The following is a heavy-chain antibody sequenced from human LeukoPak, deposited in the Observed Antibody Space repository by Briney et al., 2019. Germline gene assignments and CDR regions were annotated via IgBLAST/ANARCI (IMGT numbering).Heavy chain of an antibody. D-gene: IGHD3-9*01. CDR3: ATYDILTGYSAY. V-gene: IGHV5-10-1*01. Sequence: GESLKISCKGSGYSSSNKWISWVRQMPGKGLELMGRIDHNDSHTNYSPSFQGHVSISADKSISTAYLQWSSLKASDTAMYCCATYDILTGYSAYWGQGTLVTVSS. J-gene: IGHJ4*02. CDR1: GYSSSNKW. CDR2: IDHNDSHT.